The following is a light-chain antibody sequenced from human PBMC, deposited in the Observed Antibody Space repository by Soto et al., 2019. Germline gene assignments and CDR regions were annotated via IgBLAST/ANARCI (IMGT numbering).Light chain of an antibody. Sequence: QSALTQPPSASGSLGQSVTISCTGTSSDIGDYNYVSWYQQHAGKAPKLMIYEVSQRPSGVPDRFSGSKSGNTASLTVSGLQAEDEADYYCGSYVGSKSFVFGGVTKLTVL. CDR1: SSDIGDYNY. CDR3: GSYVGSKSFV. J-gene: IGLJ3*02. V-gene: IGLV2-8*01. CDR2: EVS.